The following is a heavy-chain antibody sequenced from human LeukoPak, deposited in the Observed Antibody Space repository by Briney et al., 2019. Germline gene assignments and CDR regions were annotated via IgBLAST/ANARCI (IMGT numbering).Heavy chain of an antibody. CDR3: ARGGAFCSITTCHEFDH. Sequence: ASVKVSCKTPGYTFTGSYLHWVRQVPGQGLEWMGWTNPSTGGTKSAQQFEGRVTMTRDTSNTTGYLELRSLRLDDTATHYCARGGAFCSITTCHEFDHWGQGTLAIVSS. D-gene: IGHD2-2*01. V-gene: IGHV1-2*02. CDR1: GYTFTGSY. CDR2: TNPSTGGT. J-gene: IGHJ4*02.